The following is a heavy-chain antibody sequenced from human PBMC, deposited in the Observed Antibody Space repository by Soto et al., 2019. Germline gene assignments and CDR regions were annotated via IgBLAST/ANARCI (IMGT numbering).Heavy chain of an antibody. V-gene: IGHV3-23*01. D-gene: IGHD6-19*01. Sequence: DVELLESGGDLVQPGGSLRLSCAASGFTFSTHAMSWVRQAPGKGLEWVSSISSGGTTTFYAASVEGRFTISRDKSKNTVYLQMNSLRADDTAVYYCAREGGSIGGWFGRKFDSWGQGTQVTVSS. J-gene: IGHJ4*02. CDR2: ISSGGTTT. CDR3: AREGGSIGGWFGRKFDS. CDR1: GFTFSTHA.